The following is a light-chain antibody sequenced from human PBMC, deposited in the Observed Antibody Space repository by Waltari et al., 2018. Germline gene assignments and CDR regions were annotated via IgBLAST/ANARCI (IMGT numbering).Light chain of an antibody. V-gene: IGLV2-23*02. CDR1: SNAIRSYNF. CDR3: FSYAGSNSVD. Sequence: QSALTQPASVSGSPGQSLTVPCPGTSNAIRSYNFVSWYQQHSGRAPKLMLYDVRERPFGVSNRFSGSKSGNTASLTISGLQAEDEADYYCFSYAGSNSVDFGGGTKLTVL. J-gene: IGLJ2*01. CDR2: DVR.